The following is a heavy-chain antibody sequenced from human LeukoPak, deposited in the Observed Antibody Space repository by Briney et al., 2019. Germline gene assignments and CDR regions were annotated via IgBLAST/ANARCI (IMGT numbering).Heavy chain of an antibody. CDR1: GYTFTGYY. CDR3: AREEEGGTFDY. V-gene: IGHV1-46*01. D-gene: IGHD3-16*01. Sequence: ASVKVSCKASGYTFTGYYMHWVRQAPGQGLEWMGIIIPSGGNTGYAQRFQGRVTMTSDTSTSTVYMELSSLRSEDTAVYYCAREEEGGTFDYWGQGTLVTVSS. J-gene: IGHJ4*02. CDR2: IIPSGGNT.